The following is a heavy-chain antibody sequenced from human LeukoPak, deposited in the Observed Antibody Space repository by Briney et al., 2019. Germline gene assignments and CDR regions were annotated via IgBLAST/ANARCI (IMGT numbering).Heavy chain of an antibody. CDR2: IYYSGIT. CDR1: GGSISSSNYY. J-gene: IGHJ4*02. D-gene: IGHD2-2*01. V-gene: IGHV4-39*01. Sequence: PSETLSLTCTVSGGSISSSNYYWGWIRQPPGKGLEWIGSIYYSGITYYNPSLKSRVTIPVDTSNNQFSLKLSSVTAADTAMYYCARLLIYCSSTSCHFDYWGQGTLVTVSS. CDR3: ARLLIYCSSTSCHFDY.